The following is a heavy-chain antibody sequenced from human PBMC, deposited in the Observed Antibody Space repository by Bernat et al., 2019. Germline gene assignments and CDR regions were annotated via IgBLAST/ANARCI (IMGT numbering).Heavy chain of an antibody. V-gene: IGHV4-30-4*01. J-gene: IGHJ3*02. CDR1: GGSISSGDYY. D-gene: IGHD3-22*01. CDR3: ARSLYYYDSSGNEGAFDI. CDR2: IYYSGST. Sequence: QVQLRESGPGLVKPSQTLSLTCTVSGGSISSGDYYWSWIRQPPGKGLEWIGYIYYSGSTYYNPSLKSRVTISVDTSKNQFSLKLSSVTAADTAVYYCARSLYYYDSSGNEGAFDIWGQGTMVTVSS.